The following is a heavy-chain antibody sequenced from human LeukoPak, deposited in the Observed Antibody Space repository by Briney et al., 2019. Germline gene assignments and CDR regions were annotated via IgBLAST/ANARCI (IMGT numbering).Heavy chain of an antibody. V-gene: IGHV4-39*01. CDR2: IYYSGST. D-gene: IGHD1-26*01. CDR1: GGSSSSSTYY. J-gene: IGHJ5*02. Sequence: SETLSLTCTVSGGSSSSSTYYWGWIRQPPGKGLEWIGSIYYSGSTYYNPSLKSRVTISVDTSKNQFSLRLTSVTAVDTAVYYCARRQYSGSYWYNWLDPWGQGTLVTVSS. CDR3: ARRQYSGSYWYNWLDP.